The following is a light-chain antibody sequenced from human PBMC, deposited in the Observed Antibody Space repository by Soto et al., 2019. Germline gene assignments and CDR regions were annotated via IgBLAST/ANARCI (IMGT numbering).Light chain of an antibody. CDR2: DAS. J-gene: IGKJ1*01. Sequence: DIQMTQSPSILSASVGDTVTVTCRASQNIYRWLAWYQQKPGKAPKLVIYDASNLESGVPSRFSGRGSGTEFTLTISGLQPEDFATYYCQQYNAYWTFGQGTKVDIK. CDR1: QNIYRW. CDR3: QQYNAYWT. V-gene: IGKV1-5*01.